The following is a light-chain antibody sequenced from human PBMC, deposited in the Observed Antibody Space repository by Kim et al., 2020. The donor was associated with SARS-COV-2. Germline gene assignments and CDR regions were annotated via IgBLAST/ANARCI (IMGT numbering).Light chain of an antibody. CDR1: QSISGSD. Sequence: SPAERAPLPGRASQSISGSDLAWYQQKPGQAPRLLIYSASTRATGIPDRFSGSGSVTDFTLTINRLEPEDFAVYYCQQFGDSPRTFGQGTKVDVK. J-gene: IGKJ1*01. CDR3: QQFGDSPRT. CDR2: SAS. V-gene: IGKV3-20*01.